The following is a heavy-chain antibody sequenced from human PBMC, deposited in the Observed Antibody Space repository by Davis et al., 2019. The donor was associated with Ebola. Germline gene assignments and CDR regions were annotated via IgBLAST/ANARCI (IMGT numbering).Heavy chain of an antibody. CDR2: ISGSGGST. CDR1: GFTFSSYA. J-gene: IGHJ4*02. D-gene: IGHD3-10*01. V-gene: IGHV3-23*01. CDR3: AKDQEPYGSGSYYRVFGPNFDY. Sequence: PGGSLRLSCAASGFTFSSYAMSWVRQAPGKGLEWVSAISGSGGSTYYADSVKGRFTISRDNSKNTLYLQMNSLRAEDTAVYYCAKDQEPYGSGSYYRVFGPNFDYWGQGTLVTVSS.